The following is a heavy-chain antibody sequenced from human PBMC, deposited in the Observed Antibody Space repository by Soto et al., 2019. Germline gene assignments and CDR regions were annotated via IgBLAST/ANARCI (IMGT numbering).Heavy chain of an antibody. V-gene: IGHV1-3*01. D-gene: IGHD4-17*01. J-gene: IGHJ3*02. CDR3: ARGGNDYGDYVAAFDI. Sequence: QVPLVQSGAEVKKPGASVKVSCKASGYTFTSYAMHWVRQAPGQRLEWMGWINAGNGNTKYSQKFQGRVTITRDTSASTAYMELSSLRSEDTAVYYCARGGNDYGDYVAAFDIWGQGTMVTVSS. CDR2: INAGNGNT. CDR1: GYTFTSYA.